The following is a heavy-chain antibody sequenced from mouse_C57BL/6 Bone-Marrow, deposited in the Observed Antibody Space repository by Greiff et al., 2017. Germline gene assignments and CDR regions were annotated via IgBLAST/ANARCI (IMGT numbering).Heavy chain of an antibody. CDR2: INTNNGGT. V-gene: IGHV1-26*01. CDR1: GYTFTDYY. D-gene: IGHD1-1*01. Sequence: VQLQQSGPELVKPGASVKISCKASGYTFTDYYMNWVKQRHGTSLEWIGDINTNNGGTSYNQPFKGKATLTVEKFSSTAYMELRSLTSEDSAVYYCARGGYGTPFAYWGQGTLVTVSA. CDR3: ARGGYGTPFAY. J-gene: IGHJ3*01.